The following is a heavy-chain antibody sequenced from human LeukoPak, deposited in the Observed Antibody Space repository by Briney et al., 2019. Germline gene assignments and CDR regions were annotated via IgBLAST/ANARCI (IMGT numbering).Heavy chain of an antibody. CDR2: IYYSGST. J-gene: IGHJ4*02. Sequence: PSETLSLTCTVSGGSISSYYWSWIRQPPGKGLEWIWYIYYSGSTNYNPSLKSRVTISVDTSKNQFSLKLSSVTAADTAVYYCARGGVWFGELGADYWGQGTLVTVSS. V-gene: IGHV4-59*01. CDR3: ARGGVWFGELGADY. CDR1: GGSISSYY. D-gene: IGHD3-10*01.